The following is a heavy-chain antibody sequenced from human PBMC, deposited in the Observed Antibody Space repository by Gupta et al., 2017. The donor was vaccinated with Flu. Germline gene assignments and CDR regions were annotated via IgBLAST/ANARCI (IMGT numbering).Heavy chain of an antibody. V-gene: IGHV1-2*02. Sequence: QVRLVQSGAEVKKPGASVKVSCRASGSNFTDYYTYWVRQAPGQGLEGVGWINPTSGVANYAPKFQGRVTLTRDTSITTAYRDLTRLRSDDTAAYFCARDHCGDSRCYSDYWGQGTLVTVSS. CDR1: GSNFTDYY. CDR2: INPTSGVA. CDR3: ARDHCGDSRCYSDY. J-gene: IGHJ4*02. D-gene: IGHD2-21*01.